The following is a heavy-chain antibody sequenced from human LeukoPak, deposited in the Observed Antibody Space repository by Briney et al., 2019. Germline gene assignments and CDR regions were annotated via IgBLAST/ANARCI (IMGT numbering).Heavy chain of an antibody. D-gene: IGHD6-19*01. V-gene: IGHV3-74*01. CDR2: INTDGTVT. Sequence: PRGSLRLSCAPSGFTLSKYWMLWVRQAPRKGLESVSRINTDGTVTTYADSVKGRFTVSRDNADNTMFLLMNSVRDEDTAVYYCATRQWLAPPPDSWGQGTPVTVSS. CDR3: ATRQWLAPPPDS. CDR1: GFTLSKYW. J-gene: IGHJ4*02.